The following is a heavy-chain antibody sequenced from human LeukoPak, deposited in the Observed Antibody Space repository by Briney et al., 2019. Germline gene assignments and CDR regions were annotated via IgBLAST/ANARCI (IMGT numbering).Heavy chain of an antibody. CDR2: ISDSGTTT. CDR3: ARDDCSSISCYHNWFDP. Sequence: GGSLRLSCAASGFTFSNYAMSWVRQAPGKGLEWVSAISDSGTTTYYADSVKGRFTISRDNAKNSLYLQMNSLRAEDTAVYYCARDDCSSISCYHNWFDPWGQGTLVTVSS. D-gene: IGHD2-2*01. V-gene: IGHV3-23*01. J-gene: IGHJ5*02. CDR1: GFTFSNYA.